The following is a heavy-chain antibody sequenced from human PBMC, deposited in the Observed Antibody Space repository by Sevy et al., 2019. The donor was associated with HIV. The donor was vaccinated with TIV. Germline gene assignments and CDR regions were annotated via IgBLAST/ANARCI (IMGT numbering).Heavy chain of an antibody. V-gene: IGHV3-23*01. CDR2: ISGSGGST. CDR3: AKEERRRTWIQLWTYYYGIDV. CDR1: GFTFSSYA. Sequence: GGSLRVSCAASGFTFSSYAMSWVRQAPGKGLEWVSAISGSGGSTYYADSVKGRFTISRDNSKNTLYLQMNSLRAEDTAVYYCAKEERRRTWIQLWTYYYGIDVRGQGTTVTVSS. J-gene: IGHJ6*02. D-gene: IGHD5-18*01.